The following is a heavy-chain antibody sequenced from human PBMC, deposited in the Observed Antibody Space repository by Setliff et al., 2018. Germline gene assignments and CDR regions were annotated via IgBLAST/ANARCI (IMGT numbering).Heavy chain of an antibody. CDR1: GYSFTSYW. J-gene: IGHJ6*02. V-gene: IGHV5-51*01. D-gene: IGHD6-13*01. Sequence: PGESLTISCKGSGYSFTSYWIGWVRQMPGKGLEWMGIIYPGDSDTRYSPSFQGQVTISADKSISTAYLQWSSLKASDTAMYYCARVGQQLVYYYYGMDVWGQGTTVTVS. CDR2: IYPGDSDT. CDR3: ARVGQQLVYYYYGMDV.